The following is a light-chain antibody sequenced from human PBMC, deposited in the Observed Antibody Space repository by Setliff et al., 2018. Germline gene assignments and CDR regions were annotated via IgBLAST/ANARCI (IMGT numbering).Light chain of an antibody. Sequence: QSALTQPASVSGSPGQSITISCTGTSSDVGSHNYVSWYQHHPGKAPKLVIYEVSNRPSGVSNRFSGSKSVNTASLTISGLQAEDEADYYCSSFRSMATPEVFGTGTK. CDR1: SSDVGSHNY. V-gene: IGLV2-14*01. CDR2: EVS. CDR3: SSFRSMATPEV. J-gene: IGLJ1*01.